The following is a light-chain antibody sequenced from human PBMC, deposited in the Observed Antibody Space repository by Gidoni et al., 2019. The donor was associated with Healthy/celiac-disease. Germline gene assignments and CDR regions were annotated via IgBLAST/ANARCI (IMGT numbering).Light chain of an antibody. J-gene: IGLJ2*01. CDR3: SSYAGSNNLV. Sequence: QSALTQPPSASGSPGQSVTISCTGTSSEVGGYNYVSWYQQHPGKAPKLMIYEVTKRPSGVPDRFSGSKSGNTASPTVSVLQAEDEADYYCSSYAGSNNLVFGGGTKLTVL. CDR1: SSEVGGYNY. CDR2: EVT. V-gene: IGLV2-8*01.